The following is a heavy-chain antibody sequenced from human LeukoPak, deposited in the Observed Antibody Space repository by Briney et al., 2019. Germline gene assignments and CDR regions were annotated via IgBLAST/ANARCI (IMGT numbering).Heavy chain of an antibody. CDR3: ARDTASDYYDSSGYSSQNDY. CDR2: INEDGSEE. V-gene: IGHV3-7*01. CDR1: GFTLSGYW. Sequence: GGSLRLSCAASGFTLSGYWMSWVRQAPGKGLEWVAEINEDGSEEYYVDSVKGRFTISRDNAKNALYLQMNSLRAEDTAVYYCARDTASDYYDSSGYSSQNDYWGQGTLVTVSS. D-gene: IGHD3-22*01. J-gene: IGHJ4*02.